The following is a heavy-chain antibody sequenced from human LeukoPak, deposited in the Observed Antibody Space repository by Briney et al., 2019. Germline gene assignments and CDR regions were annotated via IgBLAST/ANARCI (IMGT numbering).Heavy chain of an antibody. CDR2: ISSSSSII. Sequence: GGSLRLSCAASGFTFSSYTMNWVRQAPGKGLEWVSYISSSSSIIYYADYLKGRFTISRDNAKNSLYLQMNSLRAEDTAVYYCARVLAVIALGSAYYFDYWGQGTLVTVSS. CDR3: ARVLAVIALGSAYYFDY. CDR1: GFTFSSYT. J-gene: IGHJ4*02. V-gene: IGHV3-48*04. D-gene: IGHD2-21*01.